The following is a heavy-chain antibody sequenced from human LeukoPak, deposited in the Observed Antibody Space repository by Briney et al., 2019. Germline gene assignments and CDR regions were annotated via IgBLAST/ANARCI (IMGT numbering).Heavy chain of an antibody. Sequence: ASVKVSCKASGYTFTSYYMHWVRQAPGQGLEWMGIINPSGGSTSYAQKFQGRVTMTRDTSTSTVYMELSSLRSEDTAVYYCARDPADYDSWSGYWGTNWFDPWGQGTLVTVSS. J-gene: IGHJ5*02. CDR1: GYTFTSYY. V-gene: IGHV1-46*01. CDR3: ARDPADYDSWSGYWGTNWFDP. CDR2: INPSGGST. D-gene: IGHD3-3*01.